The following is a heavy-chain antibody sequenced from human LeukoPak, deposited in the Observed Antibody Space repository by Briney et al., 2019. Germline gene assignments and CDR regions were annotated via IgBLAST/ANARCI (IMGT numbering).Heavy chain of an antibody. V-gene: IGHV1-18*01. CDR2: ISAYNGNT. CDR3: ARTSPGESDAFDI. CDR1: GDTFTIYG. J-gene: IGHJ3*02. Sequence: ASVKVSCKTSGDTFTIYGITWVRQAPAQGLQWMGWISAYNGNTNYVQKLQGRVTMTTDTSTSTAYMQLRSLRSDDTAVYYCARTSPGESDAFDIWGQGTMVTVSS. D-gene: IGHD3-10*01.